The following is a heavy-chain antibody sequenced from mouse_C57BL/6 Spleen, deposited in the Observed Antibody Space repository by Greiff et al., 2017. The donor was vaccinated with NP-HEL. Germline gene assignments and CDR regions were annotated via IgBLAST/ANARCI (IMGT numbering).Heavy chain of an antibody. D-gene: IGHD1-1*01. Sequence: EVQLVESGGGLVKPGGSLKLSCAASGFTFSDYGMHWVRQAPEKGLEWVAYISSGSSTIYYADTVKGRFTISRDNAKNTLFLQMTSLRSEDTAMYYCARYNYGSLYYAMDYWGQGTSVTVSS. CDR1: GFTFSDYG. V-gene: IGHV5-17*01. CDR3: ARYNYGSLYYAMDY. CDR2: ISSGSSTI. J-gene: IGHJ4*01.